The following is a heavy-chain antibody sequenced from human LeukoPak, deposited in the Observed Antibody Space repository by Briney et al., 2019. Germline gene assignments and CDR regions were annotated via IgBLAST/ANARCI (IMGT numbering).Heavy chain of an antibody. V-gene: IGHV4-38-2*02. CDR2: INHSGST. Sequence: SETLSLTCSVSGYSISSGYYWSWIRQPPGKGLEWIGEINHSGSTNYNPSLKSRVTISVDTSKNQFSLKLSSVTAADTAVYYCARGVGYYLLDPWGQGTLVTVSS. CDR1: GYSISSGYY. CDR3: ARGVGYYLLDP. D-gene: IGHD1-26*01. J-gene: IGHJ5*02.